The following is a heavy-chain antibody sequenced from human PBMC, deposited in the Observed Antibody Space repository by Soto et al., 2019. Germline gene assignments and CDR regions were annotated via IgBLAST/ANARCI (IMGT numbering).Heavy chain of an antibody. V-gene: IGHV1-46*01. Sequence: GASVKVSCKASGYTFTSYYMHWVRQAPGQGLEWMGIINPSGGSTSYAQKFQGRVTITRDTSTSTVYMELSSLGSEDTAVYYCARSGSEGPFGYWGQGTLVTVSS. J-gene: IGHJ4*02. CDR1: GYTFTSYY. CDR2: INPSGGST. D-gene: IGHD3-10*01. CDR3: ARSGSEGPFGY.